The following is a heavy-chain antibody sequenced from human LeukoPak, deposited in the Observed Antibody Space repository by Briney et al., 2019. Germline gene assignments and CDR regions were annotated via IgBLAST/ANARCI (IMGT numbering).Heavy chain of an antibody. Sequence: GGSLRLSCAASGFTFSSYAMTWVRQAPGKGLEWVSCISSSGGSTYYADSVKGRFTISRDNSKNTLYLQMNSLRAEDTAIYYCAKFIVAAGSDYWGQGSLVTVSS. V-gene: IGHV3-23*01. CDR2: ISSSGGST. D-gene: IGHD6-13*01. J-gene: IGHJ4*02. CDR1: GFTFSSYA. CDR3: AKFIVAAGSDY.